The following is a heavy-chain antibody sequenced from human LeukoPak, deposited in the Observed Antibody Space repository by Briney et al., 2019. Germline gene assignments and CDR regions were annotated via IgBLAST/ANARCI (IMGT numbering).Heavy chain of an antibody. CDR3: ARLGDYSNKG. Sequence: HPGGSLRLSCAASGLTLDNYAMHWVRQAPGKGLEWVSGISWNGESVAYGDSVKGRFPISRDNSKNTLYLQMNSLSAEDTAVYYCARLGDYSNKGWGQGTLVTVSS. D-gene: IGHD4-11*01. V-gene: IGHV3-9*01. J-gene: IGHJ4*02. CDR1: GLTLDNYA. CDR2: ISWNGESV.